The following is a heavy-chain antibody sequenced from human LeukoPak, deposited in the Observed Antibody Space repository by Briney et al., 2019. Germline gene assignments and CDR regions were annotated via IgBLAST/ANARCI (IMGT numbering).Heavy chain of an antibody. V-gene: IGHV4-34*01. J-gene: IGHJ6*03. Sequence: PSETLSLTCAVYGGSFSRYYWSWIRQSPGKGLEWIAEIDHRGDTNYNPSVKSRVTISVDTSKNQFSLKLSSVTAADTAVYYCARGVVVVITPSYYYYYMDVWGKGTTVTVSS. CDR3: ARGVVVVITPSYYYYYMDV. CDR2: IDHRGDT. D-gene: IGHD3-22*01. CDR1: GGSFSRYY.